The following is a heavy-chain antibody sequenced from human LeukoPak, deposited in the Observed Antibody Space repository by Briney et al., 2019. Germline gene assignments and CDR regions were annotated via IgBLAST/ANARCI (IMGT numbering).Heavy chain of an antibody. CDR1: GFTFSDFY. V-gene: IGHV3-11*04. CDR3: ARASSRTVLRFSEWLLDY. J-gene: IGHJ4*02. CDR2: ISSSGSTI. Sequence: GGSLRLSCAASGFTFSDFYMSWIRQAPGKGLEWGSYISSSGSTIYYTDSVKGRFTISRDNAKNSLYLQMNSLRAEDTAVYYCARASSRTVLRFSEWLLDYWGQGTLVTVSS. D-gene: IGHD3-3*01.